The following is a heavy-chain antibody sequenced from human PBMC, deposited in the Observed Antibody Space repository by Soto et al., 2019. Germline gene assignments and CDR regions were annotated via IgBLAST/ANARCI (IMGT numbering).Heavy chain of an antibody. CDR1: GGSISSSGYY. J-gene: IGHJ3*02. D-gene: IGHD2-15*01. CDR3: GRIVVVVASLTANAFDI. Sequence: SETLSLTCTVSGGSISSSGYYWGWIRQPPGKGLEWIGSIYYSGSTYYNPSLKSRVTISVDTSKNQFSLKLSSVTAADTAVYYCGRIVVVVASLTANAFDIWGQGTMVTVSS. V-gene: IGHV4-39*01. CDR2: IYYSGST.